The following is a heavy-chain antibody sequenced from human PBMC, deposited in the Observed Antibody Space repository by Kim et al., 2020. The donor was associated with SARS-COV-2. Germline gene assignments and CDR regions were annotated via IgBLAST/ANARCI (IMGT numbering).Heavy chain of an antibody. V-gene: IGHV3-13*01. CDR3: ARGYGSGAHWYDYYYYGMDF. J-gene: IGHJ6*02. D-gene: IGHD3-10*01. CDR2: IGTAGDT. Sequence: GGSLRLSCAASGFTFSSYDMHWVRQATGKGLEWVSAIGTAGDTYYPGSVKGRFTISRENAKNSLYLQMNSLRAGDTAVYYCARGYGSGAHWYDYYYYGMDFWGQGTPVTVSS. CDR1: GFTFSSYD.